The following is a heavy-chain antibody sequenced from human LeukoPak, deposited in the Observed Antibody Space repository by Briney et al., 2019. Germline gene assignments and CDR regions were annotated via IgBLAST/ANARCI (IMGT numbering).Heavy chain of an antibody. CDR2: INSDGRST. D-gene: IGHD4-17*01. Sequence: GGSLRLSCAASGFTFSNYWMHWVRQAPGKGLVWVSRINSDGRSTSYADSVKGRFTISRDNAKNTLYLQMNRLRAEDTAVYYCARQDDYGDYQVAVAYYFDYWGQGTLVTVSS. CDR1: GFTFSNYW. J-gene: IGHJ4*02. CDR3: ARQDDYGDYQVAVAYYFDY. V-gene: IGHV3-74*01.